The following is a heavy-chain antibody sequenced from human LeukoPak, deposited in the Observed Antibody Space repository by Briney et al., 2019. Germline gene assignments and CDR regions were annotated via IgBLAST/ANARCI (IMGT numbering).Heavy chain of an antibody. CDR2: INHSGSS. CDR3: ARVLAAAGNNWFDP. CDR1: GGSITDYF. J-gene: IGHJ5*02. V-gene: IGHV4-34*01. Sequence: PSETLSLTCALSGGSITDYFYNWVRQPPGKGLEWIGEINHSGSSTYNPSLKSRVIISVDTSKNQLSLKLSSVTAADTAVYYCARVLAAAGNNWFDPWGQGTLVTVSS. D-gene: IGHD6-13*01.